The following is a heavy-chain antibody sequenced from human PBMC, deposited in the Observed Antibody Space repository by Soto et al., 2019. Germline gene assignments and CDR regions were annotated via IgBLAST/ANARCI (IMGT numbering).Heavy chain of an antibody. V-gene: IGHV1-2*04. CDR2: INPNSGGT. J-gene: IGHJ4*02. CDR1: GYTFTGYY. D-gene: IGHD3-3*01. Sequence: GASVKVSCKASGYTFTGYYMHWVRQAPGQGLEWMGWINPNSGGTNYPQKFQGWVTMTRDTSISTAYMELSRLRSDDTAVYYCARSGLGLRFLEWLYDYWGQGTLVTVSS. CDR3: ARSGLGLRFLEWLYDY.